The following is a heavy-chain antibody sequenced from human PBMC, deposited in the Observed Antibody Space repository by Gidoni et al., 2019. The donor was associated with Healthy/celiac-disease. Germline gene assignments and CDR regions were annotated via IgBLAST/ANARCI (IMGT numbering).Heavy chain of an antibody. CDR3: AKGPSSGYYLTFQH. J-gene: IGHJ1*01. D-gene: IGHD3-22*01. Sequence: EVQLVESGGVVVQPGGSLRHSCAASGFTVDDYAMHWVRQAPGKGLEWVSLISWDGGSSYYADSVKGRFTISRDNSKNSLYLQMNSLRAEDTALYYCAKGPSSGYYLTFQHWGQGTLVTVSS. CDR1: GFTVDDYA. V-gene: IGHV3-43D*03. CDR2: ISWDGGSS.